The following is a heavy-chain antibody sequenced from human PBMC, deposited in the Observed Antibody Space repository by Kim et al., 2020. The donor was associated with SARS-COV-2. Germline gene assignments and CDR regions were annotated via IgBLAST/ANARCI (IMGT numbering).Heavy chain of an antibody. Sequence: GGSLRLSCAASGFTFSNYSMHWVRQAPGKVLEWVSGISRNSSTIYYADSVKGRFTISRDNAKNSLYLQMNSLRTEDTAVYYCAKSKNTPVPGVYYGMDV. J-gene: IGHJ6*01. V-gene: IGHV3-48*04. CDR3: AKSKNTPVPGVYYGMDV. CDR2: ISRNSSTI. D-gene: IGHD3-10*01. CDR1: GFTFSNYS.